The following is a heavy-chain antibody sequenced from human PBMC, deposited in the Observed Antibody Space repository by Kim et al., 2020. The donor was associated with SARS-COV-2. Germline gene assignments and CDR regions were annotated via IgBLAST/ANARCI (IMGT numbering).Heavy chain of an antibody. CDR2: IYHSGST. CDR1: GGSISSGGYS. V-gene: IGHV4-30-2*01. J-gene: IGHJ4*02. CDR3: ARGAYYYGSGSHFDY. Sequence: SETLSLTCAVSGGSISSGGYSWSWIRQPPGKGLEWIGYIYHSGSTYYNPSLKSRVTISVDRSKNQFSLKLSSVTAADTAVYYCARGAYYYGSGSHFDYWGQGTLVTVSS. D-gene: IGHD3-10*01.